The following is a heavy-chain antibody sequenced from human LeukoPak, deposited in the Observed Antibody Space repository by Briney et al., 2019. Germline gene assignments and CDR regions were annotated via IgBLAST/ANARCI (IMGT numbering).Heavy chain of an antibody. V-gene: IGHV5-51*01. CDR2: IYPGDSDT. CDR1: GYSFTSYW. Sequence: GESMKISCKASGYSFTSYWIGWVRPMPGKGLEWMEIIYPGDSDTRYSPSFQGQVTISADKSISTAYLQWSSLKASDTAMYYCARREYYDILTGPSRYWGQGTLVTVSS. CDR3: ARREYYDILTGPSRY. J-gene: IGHJ4*02. D-gene: IGHD3-9*01.